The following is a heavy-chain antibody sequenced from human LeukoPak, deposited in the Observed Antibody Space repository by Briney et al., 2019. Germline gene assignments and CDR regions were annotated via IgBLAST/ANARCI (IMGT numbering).Heavy chain of an antibody. Sequence: SGGSLRLSCAASGFTFNSYGMSWVRQAPGKGLEWVSAISGSGFSTYYADSVKGRFTISRDNSKNTLYLQMNSLRAEDTAVYYCARETKRIGYLMAQIFRQGDYYFDYWGQGTLVTVSS. CDR2: ISGSGFST. CDR1: GFTFNSYG. CDR3: ARETKRIGYLMAQIFRQGDYYFDY. J-gene: IGHJ4*02. V-gene: IGHV3-23*01. D-gene: IGHD2-21*02.